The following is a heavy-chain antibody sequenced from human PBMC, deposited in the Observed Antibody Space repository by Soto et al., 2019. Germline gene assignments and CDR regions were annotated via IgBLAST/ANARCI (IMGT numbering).Heavy chain of an antibody. Sequence: ASVKVSCKVSGYTLTELSMHWVRQAPGKGLEWMGGFDPEDGETIYAQKFQGRVTMTEDTSTDTAYMELSSLRSEDTAVYYCATRITDSSSWYSYYYGMDVWGQGTTVTVSS. J-gene: IGHJ6*02. CDR2: FDPEDGET. CDR3: ATRITDSSSWYSYYYGMDV. CDR1: GYTLTELS. V-gene: IGHV1-24*01. D-gene: IGHD6-13*01.